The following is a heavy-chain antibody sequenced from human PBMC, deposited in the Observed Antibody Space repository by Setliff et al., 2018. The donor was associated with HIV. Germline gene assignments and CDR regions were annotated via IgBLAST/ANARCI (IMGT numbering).Heavy chain of an antibody. CDR3: ARDHGSANYFSFDY. CDR2: INAGNGDT. V-gene: IGHV1-3*01. J-gene: IGHJ4*02. CDR1: GNTFTNYA. D-gene: IGHD3-10*01. Sequence: ASVKVSCKASGNTFTNYAMHWVRQAPGQRLEWMGWINAGNGDTKYSQKFQGRVTFSRDTSASTAYMELSSLRSEDTAVYYCARDHGSANYFSFDYWGQGTLVTVSS.